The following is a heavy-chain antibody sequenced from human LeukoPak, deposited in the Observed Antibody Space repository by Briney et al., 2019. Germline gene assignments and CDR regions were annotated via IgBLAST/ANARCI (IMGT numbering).Heavy chain of an antibody. D-gene: IGHD6-13*01. CDR3: ARDEGIAAGYFDY. V-gene: IGHV1-69*05. CDR2: IIPIFGTA. Sequence: ASVKVSCKASGGTFSSYAISWVRQAPGQGLEWMGGIIPIFGTANYAQKFQGRVTITTDESPSTAYMELSSLRSEDTAVYYCARDEGIAAGYFDYWGQGTLVTVSS. CDR1: GGTFSSYA. J-gene: IGHJ4*02.